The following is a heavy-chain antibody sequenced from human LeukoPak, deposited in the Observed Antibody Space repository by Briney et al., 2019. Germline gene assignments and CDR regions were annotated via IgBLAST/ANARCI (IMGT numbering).Heavy chain of an antibody. CDR2: INPNSGVT. Sequence: ASVKVSCKASGYTFTGYYMHWVQQDPGQGLEWMGWINPNSGVTNYAQKFQGRVTMTRDTSISTAYMELSRLRSDDTAVYYCARVLDSGYPVWDCWGQGTLVTVSS. D-gene: IGHD5-12*01. CDR3: ARVLDSGYPVWDC. V-gene: IGHV1-2*02. J-gene: IGHJ4*02. CDR1: GYTFTGYY.